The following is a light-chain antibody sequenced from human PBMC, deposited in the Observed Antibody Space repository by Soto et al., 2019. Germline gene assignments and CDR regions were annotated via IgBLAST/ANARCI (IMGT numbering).Light chain of an antibody. V-gene: IGLV2-14*01. CDR1: SSDVGGYNY. CDR2: EVS. CDR3: SSYTSSSTLYV. J-gene: IGLJ1*01. Sequence: QSALTQPASASGSPGQSVTISRTETSSDVGGYNYVSWYQQHPRKAPKLMIYEVSNRPSGVSNRFSGAKSGNTASLTISGLQAEDEADYYCSSYTSSSTLYVFGTGTKVTVL.